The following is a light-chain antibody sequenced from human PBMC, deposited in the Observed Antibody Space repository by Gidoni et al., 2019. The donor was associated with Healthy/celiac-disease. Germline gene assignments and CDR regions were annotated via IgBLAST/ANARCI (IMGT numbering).Light chain of an antibody. CDR1: QSLLHSNGYNY. J-gene: IGKJ2*04. CDR3: MQALQTPPCS. Sequence: DMVMTQSPLSLLVTPGEPASISCRSSQSLLHSNGYNYLDWYLQKPGQSPQLLIYLGSNRASGVPDRFSGSGSGTDFTLKLSRVEAEDVGVYYCMQALQTPPCSFGQGTKLEIK. CDR2: LGS. V-gene: IGKV2-28*01.